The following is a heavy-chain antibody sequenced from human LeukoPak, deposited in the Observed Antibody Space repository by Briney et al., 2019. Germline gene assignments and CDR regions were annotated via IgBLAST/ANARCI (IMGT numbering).Heavy chain of an antibody. CDR1: GGTFSSYA. Sequence: SVKVSCKASGGTFSSYAISWVRQAPGQGLEWMGGIIPIFGTANYAQKFQGRVTITRNTSISTAYMELSSLRSEDTAVYYCARGGLTPQGVDYWGQGTLVTVSS. J-gene: IGHJ4*02. CDR3: ARGGLTPQGVDY. D-gene: IGHD3-9*01. CDR2: IIPIFGTA. V-gene: IGHV1-69*05.